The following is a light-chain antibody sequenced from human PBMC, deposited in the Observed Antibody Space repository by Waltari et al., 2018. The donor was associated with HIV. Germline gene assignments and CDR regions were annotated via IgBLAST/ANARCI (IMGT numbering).Light chain of an antibody. CDR1: LDATTS. CDR3: QQYSVFPFT. CDR2: GAS. Sequence: ISFTPSPSFSPSVGVRVSHNCQSSLDATTSMAWYQQKSGAAPKLLVYGASFLDDGVPSRFSGSGSETDFALTICCLKSEDFATYVCQQYSVFPFTFGQGTKVKIK. J-gene: IGKJ2*01. V-gene: IGKV1D-8*01.